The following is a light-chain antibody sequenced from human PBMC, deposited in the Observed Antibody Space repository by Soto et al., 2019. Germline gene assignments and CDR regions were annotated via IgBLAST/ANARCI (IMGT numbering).Light chain of an antibody. Sequence: VVMTQSPANLSVSPGETATLSCRASQSVSTNLGWYQQKPGQAPRLLIYGASSRATGIPGRFSGSGSGTDFTLTISRLEPEDFAVYHCQQYGSSPLITVGQGTRLEIK. J-gene: IGKJ5*01. CDR2: GAS. CDR1: QSVSTN. CDR3: QQYGSSPLIT. V-gene: IGKV3-20*01.